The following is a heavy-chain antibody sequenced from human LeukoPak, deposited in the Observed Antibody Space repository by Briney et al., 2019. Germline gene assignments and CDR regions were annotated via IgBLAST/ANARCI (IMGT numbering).Heavy chain of an antibody. Sequence: PSGGSLRLSCAASGFTFSRYAMSWVRQAPGKGLEWVAAIRGSGGSTYYADSVKGRFPISRDNSKNTPYLKITSLRPEDTAVYSCAKDGPGDSTSRRCFDYWGQGTLVTVSS. J-gene: IGHJ4*02. D-gene: IGHD6-13*01. CDR2: IRGSGGST. V-gene: IGHV3-23*01. CDR3: AKDGPGDSTSRRCFDY. CDR1: GFTFSRYA.